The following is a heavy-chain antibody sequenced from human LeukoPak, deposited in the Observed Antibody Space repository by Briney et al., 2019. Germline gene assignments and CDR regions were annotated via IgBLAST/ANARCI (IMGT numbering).Heavy chain of an antibody. J-gene: IGHJ6*02. Sequence: GGSLRLSCAASGFTVSSNYMSWVRQAPGKGLEWVSVIYSGGSTYYADSVKGRSTISRDNSKNTLDLQMNSLRAEDTAVYYCASGPSIRYIGGMDVWGQGTTVTVSS. CDR1: GFTVSSNY. D-gene: IGHD3-9*01. CDR3: ASGPSIRYIGGMDV. CDR2: IYSGGST. V-gene: IGHV3-66*01.